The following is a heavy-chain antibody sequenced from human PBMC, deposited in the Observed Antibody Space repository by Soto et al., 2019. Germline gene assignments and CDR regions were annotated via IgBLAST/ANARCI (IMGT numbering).Heavy chain of an antibody. D-gene: IGHD6-19*01. V-gene: IGHV1-69*06. CDR2: IIPTFGTA. CDR1: GGTFRSSA. CDR3: ARSETAGHRGFDI. Sequence: HVQLVQSGAEMREPGSSVKVSCKASGGTFRSSAINWLRQAPGQGPEWMGGIIPTFGTANYIEKFRGRVTITADTSTSTAYMEVSSLTSEDTAMYFCARSETAGHRGFDIWGQGTMVTVSS. J-gene: IGHJ3*02.